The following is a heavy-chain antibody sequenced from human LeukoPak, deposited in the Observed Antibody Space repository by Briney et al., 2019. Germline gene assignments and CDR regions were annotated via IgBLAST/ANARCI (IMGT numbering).Heavy chain of an antibody. D-gene: IGHD1-7*01. J-gene: IGHJ4*02. CDR1: GFTFSSYE. CDR2: ISTSGNTR. Sequence: GGSLRLSCAASGFTFSSYEMNWVRQAQGKGLEWVSYISTSGNTRYYADSVKGRFTISRDNAKHSLYLQMNSLRVEDTAVYYCARELSGTTSYYFDYWGQGTLVTVSS. V-gene: IGHV3-48*03. CDR3: ARELSGTTSYYFDY.